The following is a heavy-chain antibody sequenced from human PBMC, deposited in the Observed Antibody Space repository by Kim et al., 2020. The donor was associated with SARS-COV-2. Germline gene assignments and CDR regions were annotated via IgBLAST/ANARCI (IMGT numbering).Heavy chain of an antibody. CDR1: GGSFSGYY. CDR3: ARGVGVTMVRGRTSHHHYGMDV. V-gene: IGHV4-34*01. CDR2: INHSGST. D-gene: IGHD3-10*01. J-gene: IGHJ6*02. Sequence: SETLSLTCAVYGGSFSGYYWSWIRQPPGKGLEWIGEINHSGSTNYNPSLKSRVTISVDTSKNQFSLKLSSVTAADTAVYYCARGVGVTMVRGRTSHHHYGMDVWGQGTTVTVSS.